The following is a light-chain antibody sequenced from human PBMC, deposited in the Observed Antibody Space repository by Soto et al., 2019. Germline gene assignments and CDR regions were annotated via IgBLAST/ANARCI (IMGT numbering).Light chain of an antibody. CDR2: AAS. V-gene: IGKV3D-20*02. CDR3: QQRSNWPLT. CDR1: QTISSTY. J-gene: IGKJ4*01. Sequence: EIVLTQSPGTLSLSPGDRATLSCRASQTISSTYLAWYQQKPGQAPRLLIYAASTRATGIPDRFSGSGSGTDFTLTISRLEPEDFAVYYCQQRSNWPLTFGGGTKVDIK.